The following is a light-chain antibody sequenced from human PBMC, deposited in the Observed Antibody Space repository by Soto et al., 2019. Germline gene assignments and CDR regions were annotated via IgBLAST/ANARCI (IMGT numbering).Light chain of an antibody. CDR1: SSNIGAGYD. J-gene: IGLJ1*01. CDR3: QSYDSRLSGFV. Sequence: QSVLTQPPSVSGAPGLRVTISCTGSSSNIGAGYDVHWYQQVPGTVPKLLIYGETNRPSGVPDRFSGSKSGTSASLAIAGLQAEDGADYYCQSYDSRLSGFVFGTGTKLTVL. CDR2: GET. V-gene: IGLV1-40*01.